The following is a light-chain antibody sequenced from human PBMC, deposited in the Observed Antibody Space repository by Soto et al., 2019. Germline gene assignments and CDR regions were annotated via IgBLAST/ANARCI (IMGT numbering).Light chain of an antibody. V-gene: IGKV3-20*01. Sequence: VSLKKGERAALAGSASQSVSSSCLAWCQQRPRQAPRLLLFTASSRATGTPDRFSGSGCGTDYTLTISRMEQEDFAVYYCHPYGSSPPYLFG. CDR1: QSVSSSC. CDR3: HPYGSSPPYL. J-gene: IGKJ2*01. CDR2: TAS.